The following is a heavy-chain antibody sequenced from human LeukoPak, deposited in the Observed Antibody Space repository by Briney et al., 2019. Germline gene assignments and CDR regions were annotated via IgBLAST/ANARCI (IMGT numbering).Heavy chain of an antibody. Sequence: ASVKVSCKASGYTFTSYYMHWVRQAPGQGLEWMGIINPSGGSTSYAQKFQGRVTMTRDTSTSTVYMELSSLRSEDTAVYYCARHPGVGATTPSWFFPRGQGTLVTVSS. D-gene: IGHD1-26*01. CDR2: INPSGGST. CDR1: GYTFTSYY. CDR3: ARHPGVGATTPSWFFP. V-gene: IGHV1-46*03. J-gene: IGHJ5*02.